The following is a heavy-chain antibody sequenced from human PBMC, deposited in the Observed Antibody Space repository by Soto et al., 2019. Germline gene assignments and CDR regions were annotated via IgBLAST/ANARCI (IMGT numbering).Heavy chain of an antibody. V-gene: IGHV3-33*01. CDR1: GFTFSSYG. Sequence: GGSLRLSCAASGFTFSSYGMHWVRQAPGKGLEWVAVIWYDGSNKYYADSVKGRFTISRDNSKNTLYLQMNSLRAEDTAVYYCARDKPDIVVVPAAIDPYYYYYMDVWGKGTTVTVSS. J-gene: IGHJ6*03. CDR3: ARDKPDIVVVPAAIDPYYYYYMDV. CDR2: IWYDGSNK. D-gene: IGHD2-2*01.